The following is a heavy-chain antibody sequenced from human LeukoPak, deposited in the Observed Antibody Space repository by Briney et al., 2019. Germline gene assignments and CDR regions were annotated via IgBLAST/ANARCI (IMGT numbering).Heavy chain of an antibody. CDR1: GYTFTGYY. D-gene: IGHD2-2*01. J-gene: IGHJ6*02. CDR2: INPNSGST. Sequence: ASVKVSCKASGYTFTGYYMHWVRQAPGQGLEWMGWINPNSGSTSYAQKFQGRVTMPRDTSTSTVYMELSSLRSEDTAVYYCARREIVVVPAAFHYGMDVWGQGTTVTVSS. CDR3: ARREIVVVPAAFHYGMDV. V-gene: IGHV1-46*01.